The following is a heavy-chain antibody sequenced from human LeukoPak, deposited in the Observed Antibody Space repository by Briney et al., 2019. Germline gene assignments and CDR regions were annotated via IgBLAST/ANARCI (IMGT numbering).Heavy chain of an antibody. V-gene: IGHV4-38-2*02. J-gene: IGHJ5*02. CDR3: ARVVYGDYAGDIYNWFDP. CDR1: GYSISSGYY. D-gene: IGHD4-17*01. Sequence: PSETLSLTCTVSGYSISSGYYWGWIRQPPGKGLEWIGSIYHSGSTYYNPSLKSRVTISVDTSKNQFSLKLSSVTAADTAVYYCARVVYGDYAGDIYNWFDPWGQGTQVTVSS. CDR2: IYHSGST.